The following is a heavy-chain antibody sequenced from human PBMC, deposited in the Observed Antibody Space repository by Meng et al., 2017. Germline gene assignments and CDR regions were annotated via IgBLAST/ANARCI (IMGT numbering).Heavy chain of an antibody. CDR1: GYTFTSYG. V-gene: IGHV1-3*01. J-gene: IGHJ5*02. Sequence: HVQIVQSGAEVKKPGASVTVSCNASGYTFTSYGMHWVGQAPGQRLEWMGWINAGNGNTKYSQKFQGRVTITRDTSASTAYMELSSLRSEDTAVYYCARDKLKTFDPWGQGTLVTVSS. CDR3: ARDKLKTFDP. CDR2: INAGNGNT.